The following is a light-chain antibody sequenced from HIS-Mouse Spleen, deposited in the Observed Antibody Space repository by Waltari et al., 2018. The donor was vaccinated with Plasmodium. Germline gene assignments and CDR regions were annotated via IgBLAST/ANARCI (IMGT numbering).Light chain of an antibody. J-gene: IGLJ3*02. CDR3: CSYAGSYTV. Sequence: QSALTQPRSVSGSPGQSVTIPCTGTSSDVGGYNYVSRYQQHPGKAPKLMIYDVSKRPSGVPDRFSGSKSGNTASLTISGLQAEDEADYYCCSYAGSYTVFGGGTKLTVL. V-gene: IGLV2-11*01. CDR2: DVS. CDR1: SSDVGGYNY.